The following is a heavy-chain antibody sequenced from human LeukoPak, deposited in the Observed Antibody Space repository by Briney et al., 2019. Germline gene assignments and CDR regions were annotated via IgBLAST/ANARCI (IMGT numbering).Heavy chain of an antibody. J-gene: IGHJ4*02. CDR3: ARGYYDSGGPRLDY. Sequence: ASVKVSCKASGYTFTAYYIHWVRQAPGQGLEWMGWINPNSGDTKYSQKFQGRVTMTRDTSISTTYMELSGLTSGDTAVYYCARGYYDSGGPRLDYWGQGTLVTVSS. D-gene: IGHD3-22*01. CDR1: GYTFTAYY. V-gene: IGHV1-2*02. CDR2: INPNSGDT.